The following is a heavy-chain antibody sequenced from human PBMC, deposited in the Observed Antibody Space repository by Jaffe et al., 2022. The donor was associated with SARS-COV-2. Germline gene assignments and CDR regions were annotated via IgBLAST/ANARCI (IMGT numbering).Heavy chain of an antibody. CDR1: GFTFGSYS. D-gene: IGHD5-18*01. Sequence: EVQLVESGGGLVQPGGSLRLSCAASGFTFGSYSMNWVRQAPGKGLEWVSYISSGGITIYYADSVKGRFTISRDDAKNSLYLQMNSLRDEDTAVYYCARDGDTPLIPYYFDYWGRGTLVTVSS. J-gene: IGHJ4*02. CDR3: ARDGDTPLIPYYFDY. CDR2: ISSGGITI. V-gene: IGHV3-48*02.